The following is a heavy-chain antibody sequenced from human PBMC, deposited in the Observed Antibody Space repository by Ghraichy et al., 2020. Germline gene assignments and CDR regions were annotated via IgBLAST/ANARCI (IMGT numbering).Heavy chain of an antibody. D-gene: IGHD3-22*01. CDR1: GFTFSDYY. V-gene: IGHV3-11*06. Sequence: GGSLRLSCAASGFTFSDYYMSWIRQAPGKGLEWVSYISSSSSYTNYADSVKGRFTISRDNAKNSLYLQMNSLRAEDTAVYYCARVWSGVGGGYWNYWGQGTLVTVSS. J-gene: IGHJ4*02. CDR2: ISSSSSYT. CDR3: ARVWSGVGGGYWNY.